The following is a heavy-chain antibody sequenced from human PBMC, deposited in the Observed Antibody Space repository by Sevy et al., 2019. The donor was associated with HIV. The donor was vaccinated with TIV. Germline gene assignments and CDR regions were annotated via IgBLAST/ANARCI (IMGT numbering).Heavy chain of an antibody. CDR3: ARDDHWAFDY. J-gene: IGHJ4*02. CDR2: ISSSSGTI. V-gene: IGHV3-48*01. Sequence: GGSLRLSCVTSGFSFSSYSMHCVRQAPGKGLEWVSYISSSSGTIRYADSVKGRLTISRDNAKNSLFLQMNSLRAEDTAVYYCARDDHWAFDYWGQGALVTVSS. D-gene: IGHD7-27*01. CDR1: GFSFSSYS.